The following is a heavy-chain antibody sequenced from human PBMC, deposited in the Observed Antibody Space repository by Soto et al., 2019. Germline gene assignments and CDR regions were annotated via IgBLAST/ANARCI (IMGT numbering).Heavy chain of an antibody. CDR2: INPSNGGT. D-gene: IGHD2-2*01. CDR1: GYSFTGYS. V-gene: IGHV1-2*02. Sequence: ASVKVSCKASGYSFTGYSMHWVRQAPGQGLEWMGWINPSNGGTNYAQKFQGRVAMTRDMSVSTAYMELSRLRSDDTAVYYCARETRYCTSSSCYPLAWRHFDYWGQGTLVTVSS. CDR3: ARETRYCTSSSCYPLAWRHFDY. J-gene: IGHJ4*02.